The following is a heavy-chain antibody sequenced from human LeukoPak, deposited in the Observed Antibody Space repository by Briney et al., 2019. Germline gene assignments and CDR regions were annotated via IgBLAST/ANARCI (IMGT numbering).Heavy chain of an antibody. CDR3: AAKGSSSSSPFDY. V-gene: IGHV1-2*02. CDR2: INPNSGGT. J-gene: IGHJ4*02. CDR1: GYTFTGYY. D-gene: IGHD6-6*01. Sequence: GASVKVSCKASGYTFTGYYMHWVRQAPGQGLEWMGWINPNSGGTDYAQKFQGRVTMTRDTSISTAYMELSRLRSDDTAVYYCAAKGSSSSSPFDYWGQGTLVTVSS.